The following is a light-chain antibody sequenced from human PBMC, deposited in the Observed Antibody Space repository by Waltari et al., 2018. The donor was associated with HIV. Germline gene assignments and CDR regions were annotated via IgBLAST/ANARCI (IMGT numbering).Light chain of an antibody. J-gene: IGLJ2*01. V-gene: IGLV2-14*03. CDR2: GVN. CDR1: SDDIGLYNY. CDR3: SSHTETDLVV. Sequence: HSALTQPASVSGSPGQSVTISCTGTSDDIGLYNYVSWYQQHPGKAPQLIIYGVNKRPSGVSFRFSGSKSGGTASLTISGLQSGDEGDYVCSSHTETDLVVFGGGTKLTVL.